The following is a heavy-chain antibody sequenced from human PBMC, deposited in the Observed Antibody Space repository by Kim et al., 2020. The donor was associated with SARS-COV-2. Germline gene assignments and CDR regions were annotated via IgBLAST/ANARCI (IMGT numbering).Heavy chain of an antibody. J-gene: IGHJ4*02. Sequence: GGSLRLSCGASGFNVNNFAMSWVRQAPGKGLEWVSTDPGGGGRTYYADSVKGRFTISRDNSKNTVFLQMNSVRAEDTAVYYCAKAEPPSGGWYVFEDWGQGTLGTVSS. V-gene: IGHV3-23*01. CDR1: GFNVNNFA. CDR3: AKAEPPSGGWYVFED. CDR2: DPGGGGRT. D-gene: IGHD6-19*01.